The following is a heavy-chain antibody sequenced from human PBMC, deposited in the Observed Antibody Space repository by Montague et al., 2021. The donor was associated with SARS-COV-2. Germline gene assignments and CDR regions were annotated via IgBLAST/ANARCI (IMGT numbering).Heavy chain of an antibody. J-gene: IGHJ3*02. CDR3: ARVLPDPVRTQYAFDI. CDR2: IYSSGSA. V-gene: IGHV4-4*07. Sequence: SETLSLTCTVSGGSINDYYWTWVRQPAGEGLEWIGRIYSSGSANYNSFLESRVTMSLDTSKNQFSLNVNSVTAADTAVYYCARVLPDPVRTQYAFDIWGQGTLVTVSS. CDR1: GGSINDYY.